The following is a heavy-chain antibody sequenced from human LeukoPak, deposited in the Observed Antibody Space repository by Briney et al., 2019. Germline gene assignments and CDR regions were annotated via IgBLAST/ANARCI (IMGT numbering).Heavy chain of an antibody. V-gene: IGHV4-34*01. CDR3: ARPVRCSATTCTGPFDY. J-gene: IGHJ4*02. CDR2: IDHIGRT. Sequence: PSETLSLTCAVYGESFRGYYWTWIRQTPGKGLEWIGEIDHIGRTTYNPSLKSRVTISVDTSKNQFSLRLTSVTASDTAVYYCARPVRCSATTCTGPFDYWGQGTLVTVSS. D-gene: IGHD6-19*01. CDR1: GESFRGYY.